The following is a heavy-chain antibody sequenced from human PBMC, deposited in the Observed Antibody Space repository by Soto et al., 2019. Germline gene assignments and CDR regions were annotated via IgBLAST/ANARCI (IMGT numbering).Heavy chain of an antibody. CDR2: ISGSGGST. J-gene: IGHJ5*02. CDR1: GFTFSSYA. Sequence: GGSLRLSCAASGFTFSSYAMSWVRQAAGKGLEWVSAISGSGGSTYYADSVKGRFTISRDNSKNTLYLQMHSLRADDSAIYFCAVGRHKTSGSNTWFDPWGRGTLVTVSS. D-gene: IGHD3-22*01. CDR3: AVGRHKTSGSNTWFDP. V-gene: IGHV3-23*01.